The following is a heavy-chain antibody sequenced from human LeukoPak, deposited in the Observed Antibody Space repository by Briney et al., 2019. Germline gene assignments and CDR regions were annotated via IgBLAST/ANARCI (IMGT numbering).Heavy chain of an antibody. V-gene: IGHV1-8*01. Sequence: ASVKVSCKASGYTFSSYHINWVRQATGQGLEWMGWMNPNSGNTGYAQKFQGRVTMTRNTSITTAYMELSSLRSEDTAVYYCARPGSGSYYPWFDPWGQGTLVTVSS. D-gene: IGHD1-26*01. CDR2: MNPNSGNT. J-gene: IGHJ5*02. CDR3: ARPGSGSYYPWFDP. CDR1: GYTFSSYH.